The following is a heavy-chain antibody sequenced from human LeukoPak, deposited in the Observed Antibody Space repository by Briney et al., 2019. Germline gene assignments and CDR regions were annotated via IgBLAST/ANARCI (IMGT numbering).Heavy chain of an antibody. J-gene: IGHJ6*04. V-gene: IGHV3-30*04. Sequence: PGGSLRLSCAASGFPFSSYAMHWVRQAPGKGLEWVAVISYDGSNKYYADSVKGRFTISRDNSKNTLYLQMNSLRAEDTAVYYCAELGITMIGGVWGKGTTVTISS. D-gene: IGHD3-10*02. CDR1: GFPFSSYA. CDR2: ISYDGSNK. CDR3: AELGITMIGGV.